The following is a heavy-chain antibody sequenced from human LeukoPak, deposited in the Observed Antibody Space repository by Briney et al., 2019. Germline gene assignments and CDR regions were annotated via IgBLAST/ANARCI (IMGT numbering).Heavy chain of an antibody. J-gene: IGHJ4*02. CDR2: IHYDGSEK. Sequence: GGSLRLSCAASRFTFSTCGMHWVRQAPGKGLEWVAFIHYDGSEKPYADSVKGRFTISRDNSENTLYLQMDRLRAEDTSVYYCTRGYVGIDYWGRGTLVTVSS. V-gene: IGHV3-30*02. D-gene: IGHD2-2*01. CDR3: TRGYVGIDY. CDR1: RFTFSTCG.